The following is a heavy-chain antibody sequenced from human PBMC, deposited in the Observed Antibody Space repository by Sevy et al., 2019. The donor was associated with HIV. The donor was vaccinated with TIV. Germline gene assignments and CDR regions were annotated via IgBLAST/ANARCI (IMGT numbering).Heavy chain of an antibody. D-gene: IGHD3-16*01. V-gene: IGHV3-7*01. J-gene: IGHJ4*03. CDR1: GFTFSPYW. Sequence: GGSLRLSCAASGFTFSPYWMTWVRQAPGKGLEWVANIRPDGSDKYYVDSVKGRFTISRDNAKNSLYLQMNSLGADDTGMYYWAGGGGVDWWGQGALVTVSS. CDR2: IRPDGSDK. CDR3: AGGGGVDW.